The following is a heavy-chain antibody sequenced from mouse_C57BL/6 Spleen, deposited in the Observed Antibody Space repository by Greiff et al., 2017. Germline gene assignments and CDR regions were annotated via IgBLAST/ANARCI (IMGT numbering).Heavy chain of an antibody. Sequence: QVQLKQPGAELVMPGASVKLSCTASGYTFTSYWMHWVKQRPGQGLEWIGEIDPSDSYTNYNQKFKGKSTLTVDKSSSTAYMQLSSLTSEDSAVYYCARGGDYRGFAYWGQGTLVTVSA. CDR1: GYTFTSYW. D-gene: IGHD2-14*01. CDR2: IDPSDSYT. CDR3: ARGGDYRGFAY. V-gene: IGHV1-69*01. J-gene: IGHJ3*01.